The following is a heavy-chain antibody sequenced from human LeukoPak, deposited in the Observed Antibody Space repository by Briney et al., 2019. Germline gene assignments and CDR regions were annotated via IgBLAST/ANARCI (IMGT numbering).Heavy chain of an antibody. D-gene: IGHD3-16*02. CDR3: ARAYYDYVWGSYRPLDY. CDR1: GGSFSGYY. J-gene: IGHJ4*02. CDR2: INHSGST. V-gene: IGHV4-34*01. Sequence: PSETLSLTCAVYGGSFSGYYWSWIRQPPGKGLDWIGEINHSGSTNYNPSLKSRVTISVDTSKNQFSLKLSSVTAADTAVYYCARAYYDYVWGSYRPLDYWGQGTLVTVSS.